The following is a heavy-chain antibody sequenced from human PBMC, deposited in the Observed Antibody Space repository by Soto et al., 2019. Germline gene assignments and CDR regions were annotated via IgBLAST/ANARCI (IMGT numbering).Heavy chain of an antibody. CDR2: IYQSGSA. CDR3: ARVGLGRVAYFDY. J-gene: IGHJ4*02. Sequence: QLQLQESGSGLVKPSQTLSLTCAVSGGSISSGGYSWSWVRQPPRKGLEWIGYIYQSGSAYYNPSLKSRVTISVDRSKNQCSLNLTSVTAADTAVYYCARVGLGRVAYFDYWGQGTLVTVSS. CDR1: GGSISSGGYS. V-gene: IGHV4-30-2*01. D-gene: IGHD3-16*01.